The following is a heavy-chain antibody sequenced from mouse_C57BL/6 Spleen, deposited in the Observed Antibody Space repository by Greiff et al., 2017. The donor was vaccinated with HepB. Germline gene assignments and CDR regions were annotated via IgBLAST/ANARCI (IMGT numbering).Heavy chain of an antibody. D-gene: IGHD1-1*01. J-gene: IGHJ2*01. CDR2: IYPGDGDT. V-gene: IGHV1-82*01. Sequence: QVHVKQSGPELVKPGASVKISCKASGYAFSSSWMNWVKQRPGKGLEWIGRIYPGDGDTNYNGKFKGKATLTADKSSSTAYMQLSSLTSEDSAVYFCARWYGSSYGYWGQGTTLTVSS. CDR1: GYAFSSSW. CDR3: ARWYGSSYGY.